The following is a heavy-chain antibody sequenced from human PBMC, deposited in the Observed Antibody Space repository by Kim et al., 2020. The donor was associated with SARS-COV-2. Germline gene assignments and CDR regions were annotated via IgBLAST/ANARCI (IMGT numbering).Heavy chain of an antibody. CDR3: ARDIGTPLYPYYMDV. Sequence: GGSLRLSCAASGFTFSSYGMHWVRQAPGKGLEWVAVIWYDGSNKYYADSVKGRFTISRDNSKNTLYLQMNSLRAEDTAVYYCARDIGTPLYPYYMDVWGKGTPVTVSS. D-gene: IGHD3-16*01. CDR1: GFTFSSYG. V-gene: IGHV3-33*01. CDR2: IWYDGSNK. J-gene: IGHJ6*03.